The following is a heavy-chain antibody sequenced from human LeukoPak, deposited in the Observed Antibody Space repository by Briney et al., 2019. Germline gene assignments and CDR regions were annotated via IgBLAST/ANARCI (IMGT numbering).Heavy chain of an antibody. D-gene: IGHD2/OR15-2a*01. Sequence: KPSETLSLTCAVYGGSFSGYYWSWIRQPPGKGLEWIGEINHSGSTNYNPSLKSRVTISVDTSKNQFSLKLSSVTAADTAVYYCASGNMVPFDYWGQGTLVTVSS. J-gene: IGHJ4*02. CDR3: ASGNMVPFDY. CDR1: GGSFSGYY. CDR2: INHSGST. V-gene: IGHV4-34*01.